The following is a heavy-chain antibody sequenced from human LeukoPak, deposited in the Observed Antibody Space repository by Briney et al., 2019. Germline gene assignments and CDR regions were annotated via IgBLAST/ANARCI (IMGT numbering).Heavy chain of an antibody. CDR2: ISGSGGIT. J-gene: IGHJ4*02. D-gene: IGHD3-10*01. CDR3: ARGGSQPITMHVFDY. V-gene: IGHV3-23*01. Sequence: PGGSLSLSCAVSGYTFSRYALSWVRQAPGKGLEWVSIISGSGGITYYANSVKGRFTISRDRSKNTMYMQMNSLRAEDTAVYYCARGGSQPITMHVFDYWGQGTLVSVSS. CDR1: GYTFSRYA.